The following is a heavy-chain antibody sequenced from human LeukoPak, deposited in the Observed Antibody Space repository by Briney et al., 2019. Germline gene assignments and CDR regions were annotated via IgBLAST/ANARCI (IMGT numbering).Heavy chain of an antibody. CDR1: GFTFSRYG. CDR2: ISYDGSNK. D-gene: IGHD3-22*01. J-gene: IGHJ4*02. V-gene: IGHV3-30*18. Sequence: GGSLRLSCAASGFTFSRYGMHWVRQAPGKGLEWVAVISYDGSNKYYADSVKGRFTISRDNSKNTLYLQMNSLRAEDTAVYYCAKDVLHYDSSGYYYIFDYWGQGTLVTVSS. CDR3: AKDVLHYDSSGYYYIFDY.